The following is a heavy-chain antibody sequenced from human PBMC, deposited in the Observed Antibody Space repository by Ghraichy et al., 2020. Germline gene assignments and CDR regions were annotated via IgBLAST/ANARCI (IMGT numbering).Heavy chain of an antibody. V-gene: IGHV4-34*01. D-gene: IGHD6-25*01. J-gene: IGHJ6*03. Sequence: SETLSLTCAVYGGSFSGYYWSWIRQPPGKGLEWIGEINHSGSTNYNPSLKSRVTISVDTSKNQFSLKLSSVTAADTAVYYCARQRRLVNLKRSIDYYYYYMDVWGKGTTVTVSS. CDR2: INHSGST. CDR1: GGSFSGYY. CDR3: ARQRRLVNLKRSIDYYYYYMDV.